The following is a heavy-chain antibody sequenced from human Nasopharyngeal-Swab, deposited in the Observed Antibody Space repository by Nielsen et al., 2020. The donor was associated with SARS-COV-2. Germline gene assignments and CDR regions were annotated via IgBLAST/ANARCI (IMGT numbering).Heavy chain of an antibody. V-gene: IGHV3-7*04. J-gene: IGHJ4*02. Sequence: ESLKISCAASGFTFSSYWVSWVRQAPGKGLEWVANIKQDGSEKYYVDSVKGRFTISRDNAKNSLYLQMNSLRAEDTAVYYRARVGAVAGDSDYWGQGTLVTVSS. D-gene: IGHD6-19*01. CDR3: ARVGAVAGDSDY. CDR2: IKQDGSEK. CDR1: GFTFSSYW.